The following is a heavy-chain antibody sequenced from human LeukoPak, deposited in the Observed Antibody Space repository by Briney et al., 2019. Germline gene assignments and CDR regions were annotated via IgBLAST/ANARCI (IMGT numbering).Heavy chain of an antibody. D-gene: IGHD3-10*01. CDR3: ARERYYGSGSYGNFDY. CDR1: GFTFSSSA. J-gene: IGHJ4*02. Sequence: GGSLRLSCAASGFTFSSSAMNWVRQAPGKGLEWVAAISGSGGSTYYADSVKGRFTISRDNAKNSLYLQMNSLRAEDTAVYYCARERYYGSGSYGNFDYWGQGTLVTVSS. CDR2: ISGSGGST. V-gene: IGHV3-23*01.